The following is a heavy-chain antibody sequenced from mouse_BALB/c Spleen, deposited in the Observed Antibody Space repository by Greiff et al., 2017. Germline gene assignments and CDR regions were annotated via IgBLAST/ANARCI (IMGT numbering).Heavy chain of an antibody. Sequence: EVQLQQSGPGLVKPSQSLSLTCSVTGYSITSSYYWNWIRQFPGNKLEWMGYISYDGSNNYNPSLKNRISITRDTSKNQFFLKLNSVTTEDTATYYCARDRVTTDWGQGTTLTVSS. CDR2: ISYDGSN. CDR3: ARDRVTTD. D-gene: IGHD1-1*01. J-gene: IGHJ2*01. CDR1: GYSITSSYY. V-gene: IGHV3-6*02.